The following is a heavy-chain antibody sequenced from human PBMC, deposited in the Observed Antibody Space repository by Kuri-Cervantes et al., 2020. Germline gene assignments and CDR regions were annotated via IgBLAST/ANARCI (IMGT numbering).Heavy chain of an antibody. J-gene: IGHJ4*02. Sequence: ASVKVSCKVSGYTLTELSMHWVRQAPGKGLEWMGGFDPEDGETIYAQKFQGRVTMTEDTSTDTAYMELSSLRSDDTAVYYCARCRFHLSRSYYDYVWGNKYYFDYWGQGTLVTVSS. V-gene: IGHV1-24*01. CDR1: GYTLTELS. D-gene: IGHD3-16*01. CDR2: FDPEDGET. CDR3: ARCRFHLSRSYYDYVWGNKYYFDY.